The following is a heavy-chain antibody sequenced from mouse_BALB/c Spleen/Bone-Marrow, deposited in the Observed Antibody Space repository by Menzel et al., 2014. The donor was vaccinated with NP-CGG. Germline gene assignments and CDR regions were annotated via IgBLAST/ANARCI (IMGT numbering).Heavy chain of an antibody. CDR3: ARHAYYDQTEVSFVY. V-gene: IGHV5-9-2*01. Sequence: EVKLMESGGGLVKPGGSLKLSCAASGFTFSNYGMSWVRQTPEKRLGGVATISGGGSXTFYSDSVKGRFTISRDNAKNNLYLQLSSLRSEDTALYYCARHAYYDQTEVSFVYWGQGTLVTVSA. J-gene: IGHJ3*01. CDR1: GFTFSNYG. CDR2: ISGGGSXT. D-gene: IGHD2-4*01.